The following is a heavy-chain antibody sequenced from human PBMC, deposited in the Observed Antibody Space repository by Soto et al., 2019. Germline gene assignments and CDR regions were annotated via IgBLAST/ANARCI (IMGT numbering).Heavy chain of an antibody. V-gene: IGHV3-23*01. CDR1: GFTFSSYA. J-gene: IGHJ6*02. Sequence: GGSLRLSCAASGFTFSSYAMSWVRQAPGKGLEWASAISGSGGSTYYADSVKGRFTISRDNSKNTLYLQMNSLRAEDTAVYYCAKPYCSGGSCQDYYYYYGMDVWGQGTTVTVSS. CDR3: AKPYCSGGSCQDYYYYYGMDV. D-gene: IGHD2-15*01. CDR2: ISGSGGST.